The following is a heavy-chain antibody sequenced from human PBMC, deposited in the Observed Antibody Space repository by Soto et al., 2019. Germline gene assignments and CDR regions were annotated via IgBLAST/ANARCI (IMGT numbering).Heavy chain of an antibody. D-gene: IGHD2-15*01. J-gene: IGHJ4*02. Sequence: SETLSLTCGVSGDSIISGGYSWNWIRQPPGKGLEWIGYIYHDGSTSFNPSLKSRVTLSVDSSKNQFSLKLSSVTAADTAVYYCARDSGYFDYWGQGTLVTVSS. CDR3: ARDSGYFDY. V-gene: IGHV4-30-2*01. CDR2: IYHDGST. CDR1: GDSIISGGYS.